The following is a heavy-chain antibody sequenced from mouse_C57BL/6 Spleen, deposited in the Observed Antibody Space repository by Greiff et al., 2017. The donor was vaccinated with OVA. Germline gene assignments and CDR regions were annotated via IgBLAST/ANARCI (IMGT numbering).Heavy chain of an antibody. J-gene: IGHJ4*01. CDR1: GYTFTDYY. Sequence: VQLQQSGPELVKPGASVKISCKASGYTFTDYYMNWVKQSHGKSLEWIGDINPNNGGTSYNQKFKGKATLTVDKSSSTAYMELSSLTSEDSAVYYCARSRDGYYYAMDYWGQGTSVTVSS. V-gene: IGHV1-26*01. CDR2: INPNNGGT. CDR3: ARSRDGYYYAMDY. D-gene: IGHD2-3*01.